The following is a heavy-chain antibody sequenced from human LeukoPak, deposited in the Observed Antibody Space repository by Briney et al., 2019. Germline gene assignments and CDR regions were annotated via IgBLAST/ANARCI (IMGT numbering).Heavy chain of an antibody. CDR1: GFTFSRYG. J-gene: IGHJ2*01. V-gene: IGHV3-30*03. Sequence: GGSLRLSCAASGFTFSRYGMHWVRQAPGKGLEWVAVLSYSGTNKYYTDSVEGRFTISRDNSKNTVYLQMNSLRAEDTAVYHCARDRNRDGYNVLDWHFDLWGRGTLVTVSS. D-gene: IGHD5-24*01. CDR3: ARDRNRDGYNVLDWHFDL. CDR2: LSYSGTNK.